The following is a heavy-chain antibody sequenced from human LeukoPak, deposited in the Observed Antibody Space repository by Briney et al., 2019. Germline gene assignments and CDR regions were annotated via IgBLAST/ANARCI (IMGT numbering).Heavy chain of an antibody. CDR2: IRYDGSNK. CDR3: AKDRPNYYGSNGHYYKLNGDC. Sequence: GGSLTLSCAASMFPFRNYGMHWVRQAPGKGLEWVAFIRYDGSNKYYADSVKGRFTISRDNSDNTLYLQMNSLRAEDTAVYYCAKDRPNYYGSNGHYYKLNGDCWGQGTLVTVSS. J-gene: IGHJ4*02. D-gene: IGHD3-22*01. CDR1: MFPFRNYG. V-gene: IGHV3-30*02.